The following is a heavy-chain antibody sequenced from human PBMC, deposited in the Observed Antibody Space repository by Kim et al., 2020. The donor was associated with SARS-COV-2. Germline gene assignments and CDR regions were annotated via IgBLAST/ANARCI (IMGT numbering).Heavy chain of an antibody. V-gene: IGHV4-34*01. J-gene: IGHJ5*02. CDR1: GGSFSGYY. D-gene: IGHD5-12*01. CDR2: INHSGST. Sequence: SETLSLTCAVYGGSFSGYYWSWIRQPPGKGLEWIGEINHSGSTNYNPSLKSRVTISVDTSKNQFSLKLSSVTAADTAVYYCARVSEGSGYVRNWFDPWGQGTLVTISS. CDR3: ARVSEGSGYVRNWFDP.